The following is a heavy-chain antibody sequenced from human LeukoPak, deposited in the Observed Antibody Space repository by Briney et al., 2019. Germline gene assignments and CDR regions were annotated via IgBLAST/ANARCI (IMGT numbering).Heavy chain of an antibody. CDR2: IYHSGST. Sequence: PSETLSLTCAVSGYSISSGYYWGWIRQPPGEGLEWIGSIYHSGSTYYNPSLKSRVTISVDTSKNQFSLKLSSVTAADTAVYYCASRRYSKAFDYWGQGTLVTVSS. J-gene: IGHJ4*02. CDR3: ASRRYSKAFDY. V-gene: IGHV4-38-2*01. CDR1: GYSISSGYY. D-gene: IGHD6-13*01.